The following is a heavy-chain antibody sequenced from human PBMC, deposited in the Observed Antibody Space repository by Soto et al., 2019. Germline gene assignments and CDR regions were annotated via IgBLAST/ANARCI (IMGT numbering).Heavy chain of an antibody. CDR1: GFTFSSYS. D-gene: IGHD3-3*01. V-gene: IGHV3-48*01. CDR3: ARDKRENYDFWSGYCDY. J-gene: IGHJ4*02. Sequence: GGSLRLSCAASGFTFSSYSMNWVRQAPGKGLEWVSYISSSSSTIYYADSVKGRFTISRDNAKNSLYLQMNSLRAEDTAVYYCARDKRENYDFWSGYCDYWGQGTLVTVSS. CDR2: ISSSSSTI.